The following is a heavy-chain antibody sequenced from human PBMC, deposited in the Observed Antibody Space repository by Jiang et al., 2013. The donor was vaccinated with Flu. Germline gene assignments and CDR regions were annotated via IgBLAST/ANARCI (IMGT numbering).Heavy chain of an antibody. V-gene: IGHV4-38-2*01. CDR1: GYSITSGYY. J-gene: IGHJ3*02. CDR2: MYHSGST. CDR3: WRGINFEAFDM. D-gene: IGHD3-10*01. Sequence: LLKPSETLSLTCAVSGYSITSGYYWGWIRQSPGKGLEWIGSMYHSGSTYYNPSVKSRVAISANTSKNQFSLRLRSVTAADTAIYYCWRGINFEAFDMWGQGTMVTVSS.